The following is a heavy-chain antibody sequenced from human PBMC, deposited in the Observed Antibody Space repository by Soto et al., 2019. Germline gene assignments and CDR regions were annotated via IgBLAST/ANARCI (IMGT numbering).Heavy chain of an antibody. J-gene: IGHJ4*02. CDR3: ARAADTAMAPFDY. CDR1: GGSISSGGYS. Sequence: PSETLSLTCAVSGGSISSGGYSWIWIRQPPGKGLEWIGYIYHSGSTYYNPSLKSRVTISVDRSKNQFSLKLSSVTAADTAVYYCARAADTAMAPFDYWGQGTLVTVSS. D-gene: IGHD5-18*01. V-gene: IGHV4-30-2*01. CDR2: IYHSGST.